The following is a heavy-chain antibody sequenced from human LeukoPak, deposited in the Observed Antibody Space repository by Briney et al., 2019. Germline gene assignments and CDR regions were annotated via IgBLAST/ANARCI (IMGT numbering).Heavy chain of an antibody. J-gene: IGHJ3*02. Sequence: SETLSLTCTVSGGSISSSSYYWGRIRQPPGKGLEWIGSIYYSGSTYYNPSLKSRVTISVDTSKKQFSLKLSSVTAADTAVYYCARGGIGLRLAAFDIWGQGTMATVSS. D-gene: IGHD5-12*01. CDR2: IYYSGST. V-gene: IGHV4-39*01. CDR3: ARGGIGLRLAAFDI. CDR1: GGSISSSSYY.